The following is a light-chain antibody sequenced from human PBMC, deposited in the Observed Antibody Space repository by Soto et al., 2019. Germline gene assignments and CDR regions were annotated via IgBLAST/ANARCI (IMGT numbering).Light chain of an antibody. CDR1: SSDVGGYNY. J-gene: IGLJ2*01. Sequence: QSALTQPPSASGSPGQSVTISCTGTSSDVGGYNYVSWYQQHPGKAPKLMIYEVSKRPSGVPDRFSGSKSGNTASLTVSGLQADDEADYYCSSYAGSNLVLFGGGTKLTVL. CDR2: EVS. CDR3: SSYAGSNLVL. V-gene: IGLV2-8*01.